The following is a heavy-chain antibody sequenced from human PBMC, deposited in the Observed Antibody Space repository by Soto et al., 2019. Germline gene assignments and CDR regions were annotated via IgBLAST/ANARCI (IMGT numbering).Heavy chain of an antibody. CDR1: GFTLSSYT. CDR3: ARDHHRYSGYDYVDY. Sequence: PGGSLRLSCAASGFTLSSYTMHWVRQAPGKGLEWVALISYDGSDKDYADSVKGRFTISRDNAKNSLYLQMNSLRAEDTAVYYCARDHHRYSGYDYVDYWGQGTLVTVSS. CDR2: ISYDGSDK. D-gene: IGHD5-12*01. J-gene: IGHJ4*02. V-gene: IGHV3-30-3*01.